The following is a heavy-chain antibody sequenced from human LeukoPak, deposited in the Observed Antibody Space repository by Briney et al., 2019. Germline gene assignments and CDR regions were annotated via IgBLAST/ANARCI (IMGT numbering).Heavy chain of an antibody. CDR3: ASNTVTKYYYHMDV. CDR1: GFTVSSNY. CDR2: IYSGGST. V-gene: IGHV3-53*01. D-gene: IGHD4-17*01. Sequence: GGSLRLSCAASGFTVSSNYMSWVRQAPGKGLEWVSVIYSGGSTYYADSVKGRFTIFRDNSKNTLYLQMNSLRAEDTAVYYCASNTVTKYYYHMDVWGKGTTVTVSS. J-gene: IGHJ6*03.